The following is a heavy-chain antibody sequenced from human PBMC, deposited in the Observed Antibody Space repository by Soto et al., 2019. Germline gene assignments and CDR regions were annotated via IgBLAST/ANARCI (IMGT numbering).Heavy chain of an antibody. Sequence: VQLVESGGGLVKPGGSLRLSCAASGFTFNNAWMSWVRQAPGKGLEWVGRVKSKTEGGTVDYAAPVKGRISISRDDSTNTPYVQRTSLKTADTAVYYCAAMSGHSSVCFNHGGQGTLVTVSS. CDR1: GFTFNNAW. J-gene: IGHJ4*02. D-gene: IGHD3-22*01. CDR2: VKSKTEGGTV. V-gene: IGHV3-15*01. CDR3: AAMSGHSSVCFNH.